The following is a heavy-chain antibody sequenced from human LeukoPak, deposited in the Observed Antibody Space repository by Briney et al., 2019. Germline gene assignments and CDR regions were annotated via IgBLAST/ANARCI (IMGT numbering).Heavy chain of an antibody. J-gene: IGHJ4*02. Sequence: SQTLSLTCNVSGGSISSGSYYWSWIRQPAGKGLEWIGRIYTSGSTNYNPSLKSRVTISVDTSKNQFSLKLSAVTAADTAVYYCARGGGAAAGQKFDYWGQGTLVTVSS. CDR3: ARGGGAAAGQKFDY. CDR2: IYTSGST. CDR1: GGSISSGSYY. V-gene: IGHV4-61*02. D-gene: IGHD6-13*01.